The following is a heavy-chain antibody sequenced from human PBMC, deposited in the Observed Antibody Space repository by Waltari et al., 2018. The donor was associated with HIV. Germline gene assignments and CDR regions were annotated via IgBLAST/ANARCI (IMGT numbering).Heavy chain of an antibody. CDR3: ARVAQYQYDFWSGYRFDY. CDR2: ISSYHGNT. V-gene: IGHV1-18*01. Sequence: QVQLVQSGAEVKKPGASVKVSCKASGYTFTSHGISWVRQAPGQGLEWMGWISSYHGNTNYAQHLQGRVTLTTDTSTSTAYMELRSLRSDDTAVYFCARVAQYQYDFWSGYRFDYWGQGTLVTVSS. J-gene: IGHJ4*02. D-gene: IGHD3-3*01. CDR1: GYTFTSHG.